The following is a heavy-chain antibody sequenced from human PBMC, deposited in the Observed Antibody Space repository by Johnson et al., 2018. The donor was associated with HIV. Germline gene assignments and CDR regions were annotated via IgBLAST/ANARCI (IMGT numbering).Heavy chain of an antibody. D-gene: IGHD6-13*01. J-gene: IGHJ3*02. Sequence: QVQLVESGGGVVQPGRSLRLSCAASGFTLSSYAMHWVRQAPGKGLEWAAVISYDGSNKYYADSVTGRFTISRNNSKNTLYLQMNSLRAEDTAVYYCAKVSSQSSSWYDAFDIWGQGTMVTVSS. CDR3: AKVSSQSSSWYDAFDI. CDR2: ISYDGSNK. V-gene: IGHV3-30-3*01. CDR1: GFTLSSYA.